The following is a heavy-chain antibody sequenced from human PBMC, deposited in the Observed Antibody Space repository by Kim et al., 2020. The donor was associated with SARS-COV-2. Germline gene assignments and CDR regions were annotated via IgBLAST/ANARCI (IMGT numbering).Heavy chain of an antibody. D-gene: IGHD2-21*02. Sequence: ASVKVSCKASGYTFTSYGVTWVRQAPGQGLEWMGWISGYSGNTKYAQKLQGRVSMTTDTSTSTAYMELRNLTSDDAAVYYCARDHCGGDCYSSHFDYWGQGTLVTVSS. V-gene: IGHV1-18*01. J-gene: IGHJ4*02. CDR2: ISGYSGNT. CDR1: GYTFTSYG. CDR3: ARDHCGGDCYSSHFDY.